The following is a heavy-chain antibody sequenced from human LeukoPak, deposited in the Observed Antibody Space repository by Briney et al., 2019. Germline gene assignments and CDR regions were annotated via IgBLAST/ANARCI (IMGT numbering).Heavy chain of an antibody. V-gene: IGHV3-74*01. J-gene: IGHJ4*02. CDR2: INTDGSST. Sequence: GGSLRLSCAASGFTFSSYWMHWVRQAPGKGLVWVSRINTDGSSTSYADSVKGRFTISRDNAKNTLYLQMSSLRAEDTAVYYCTRDPTQYLRYGYFDYWGQGTLVTVSS. CDR1: GFTFSSYW. CDR3: TRDPTQYLRYGYFDY. D-gene: IGHD4-11*01.